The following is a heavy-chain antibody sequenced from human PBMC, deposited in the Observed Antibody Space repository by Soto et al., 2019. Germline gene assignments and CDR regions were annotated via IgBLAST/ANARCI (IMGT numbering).Heavy chain of an antibody. J-gene: IGHJ1*01. CDR1: GFTVSSNY. D-gene: IGHD3-22*01. Sequence: GGSLRLSCAASGFTVSSNYMSWVRQAPGKGLEWVSVIYSGGSTYYANSVKGRFTISRDNSKNTLYLQMNSLRAEDTAVYYCARDRVESGYPEYFQHWGQGTLVTVSS. CDR3: ARDRVESGYPEYFQH. CDR2: IYSGGST. V-gene: IGHV3-53*01.